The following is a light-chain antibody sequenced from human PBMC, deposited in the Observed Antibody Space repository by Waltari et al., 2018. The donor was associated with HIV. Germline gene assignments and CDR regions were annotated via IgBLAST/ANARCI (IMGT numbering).Light chain of an antibody. CDR2: EVS. CDR3: CAYAGSTTYVI. V-gene: IGLV2-23*02. CDR1: SRDVVGYNL. Sequence: QSALTQPASVSGSPGQSITISCTGTSRDVVGYNLVSWYQQHPGKAPKLMIYEVSKRPSGVSNRFSGSKSGNTASLTISGLQAEDEADYYCCAYAGSTTYVIFGGGTKLTVL. J-gene: IGLJ2*01.